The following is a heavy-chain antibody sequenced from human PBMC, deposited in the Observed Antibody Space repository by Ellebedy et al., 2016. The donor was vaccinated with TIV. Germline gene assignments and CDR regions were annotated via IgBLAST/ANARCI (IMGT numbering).Heavy chain of an antibody. Sequence: GESLKISCAASGFTFSSYSMNWVRQAPGKGLELVSSIRSSFGYIYYADSVKGRFPLSRDNAKNSLYLQMNSLRSEDTAVYYCARDTNGNQYGMDVWGQGTTVTVSS. CDR3: ARDTNGNQYGMDV. CDR1: GFTFSSYS. V-gene: IGHV3-21*01. CDR2: IRSSFGYI. J-gene: IGHJ6*02. D-gene: IGHD1-14*01.